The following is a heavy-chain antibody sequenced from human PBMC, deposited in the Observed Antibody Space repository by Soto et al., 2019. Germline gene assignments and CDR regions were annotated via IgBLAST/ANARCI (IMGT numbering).Heavy chain of an antibody. CDR1: GFTFSSYA. V-gene: IGHV3-23*01. J-gene: IGHJ4*02. CDR2: ISGSGDTT. CDR3: AKDPTTVGFFDS. Sequence: EVQLLESGGGLVQPGGSLRLSCAASGFTFSSYAMSWVRQAPGKGLEWVSAISGSGDTTQYADSVKGRFTISRDNSKNTLYLQKNSLRAEDTAVYYCAKDPTTVGFFDSWGQGTLVTVSS. D-gene: IGHD4-17*01.